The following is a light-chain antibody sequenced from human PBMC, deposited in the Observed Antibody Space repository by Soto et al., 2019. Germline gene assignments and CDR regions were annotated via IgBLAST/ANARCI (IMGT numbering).Light chain of an antibody. CDR3: QQYGRSPGFT. CDR1: QSVSDSF. J-gene: IGKJ4*01. CDR2: GAS. Sequence: ESVLTQSPGTLSLSPGERATLSCRASQSVSDSFLAWYQQKPGQAPRLLIYGASIRATGIPDRFSGSGSGTEFTITIRRLEPEDLAVDLGQQYGRSPGFTVGGGIKVEIK. V-gene: IGKV3-20*01.